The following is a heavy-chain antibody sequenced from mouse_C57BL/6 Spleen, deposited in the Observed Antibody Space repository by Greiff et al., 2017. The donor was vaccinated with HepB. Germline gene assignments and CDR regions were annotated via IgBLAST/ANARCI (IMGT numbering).Heavy chain of an antibody. CDR1: GYAFTNYL. CDR2: INPGSGGT. V-gene: IGHV1-54*01. Sequence: VKLMESGAELVRPGTSVKVSCKASGYAFTNYLIEWVKQRPGQGLEWIGVINPGSGGTNYNEKFKGKATLTADKSSSTAYMQLSSLTSEDSAVYFCARHEGVVATDWYFDVWGTGTTVTVSS. J-gene: IGHJ1*03. D-gene: IGHD1-1*01. CDR3: ARHEGVVATDWYFDV.